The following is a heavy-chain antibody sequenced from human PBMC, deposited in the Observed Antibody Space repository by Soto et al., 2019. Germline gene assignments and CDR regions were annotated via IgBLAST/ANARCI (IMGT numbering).Heavy chain of an antibody. V-gene: IGHV1-18*01. CDR2: ISTYNGNT. CDR1: GYTFTSYG. CDR3: ARDPGYSTTWHQAFDI. J-gene: IGHJ3*02. Sequence: QVQLVQSGAEVKKPGASVKVSCKASGYTFTSYGISWVRQAPGQGPEWMGRISTYNGNTNYVQKLQGRVTMTTDTSTNTAYMELRSLRYDDTAVYYCARDPGYSTTWHQAFDIWGQGTMVTVPS. D-gene: IGHD6-13*01.